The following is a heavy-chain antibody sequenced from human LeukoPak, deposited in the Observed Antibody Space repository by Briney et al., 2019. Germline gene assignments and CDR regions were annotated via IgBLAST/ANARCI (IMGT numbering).Heavy chain of an antibody. CDR2: INPNSGGT. CDR3: AREIGCSSTNCYAAFDY. Sequence: ASVKVSCKASGYTFTGYYMHWVRQAPGQGLEWMGWINPNSGGTNYAQKFQGWVTMTRDTSISTAYMELSRLRSDDTAVYYCAREIGCSSTNCYAAFDYWGQGTLVTVSS. V-gene: IGHV1-2*04. D-gene: IGHD2-2*01. CDR1: GYTFTGYY. J-gene: IGHJ4*02.